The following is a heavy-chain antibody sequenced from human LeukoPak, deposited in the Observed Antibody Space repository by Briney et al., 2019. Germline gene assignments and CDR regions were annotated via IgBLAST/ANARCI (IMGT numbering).Heavy chain of an antibody. CDR2: ISGSGGST. V-gene: IGHV3-23*01. CDR3: AKEALLTYGDYVSYFDY. D-gene: IGHD4-17*01. Sequence: GGSLRLSCAASGFTFSSYAMSWVRQAPGKGLEWVSAISGSGGSTYYADSVKGRFTISRDNSKNTLYLQMNSLRAEDTAVYYCAKEALLTYGDYVSYFDYWGQGTLVTVSS. J-gene: IGHJ4*02. CDR1: GFTFSSYA.